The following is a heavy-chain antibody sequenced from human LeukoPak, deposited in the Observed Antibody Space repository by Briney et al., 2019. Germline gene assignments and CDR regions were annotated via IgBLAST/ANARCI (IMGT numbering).Heavy chain of an antibody. J-gene: IGHJ6*02. CDR2: ISWNSGSI. D-gene: IGHD2-2*01. V-gene: IGHV3-9*01. CDR1: GFTFDDYA. CDR3: AKRGSVVPAARRGYYYGMDV. Sequence: GGSLRLSCAASGFTFDDYAMHWVRQAPGKGLEWVSGISWNSGSIGYADSVKGRFTISRDNAKNSLYLQMNSLRAEDTALYYCAKRGSVVPAARRGYYYGMDVWGQGTTVTVSS.